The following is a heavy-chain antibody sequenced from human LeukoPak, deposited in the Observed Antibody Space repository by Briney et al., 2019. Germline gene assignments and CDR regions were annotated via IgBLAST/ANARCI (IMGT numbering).Heavy chain of an antibody. CDR1: GGSISSGGYS. D-gene: IGHD3-9*01. Sequence: SETLSLTCAVSGGSISSGGYSWSWLRQPPGKGLEWIGYIYHSGSTYYNPSLKSRVTISVDRSKNQFSLKLSSVTAADTAVYYCARARPYYDILTGYYSVSWFDPWGQGTLVTVSS. CDR2: IYHSGST. J-gene: IGHJ5*02. CDR3: ARARPYYDILTGYYSVSWFDP. V-gene: IGHV4-30-2*01.